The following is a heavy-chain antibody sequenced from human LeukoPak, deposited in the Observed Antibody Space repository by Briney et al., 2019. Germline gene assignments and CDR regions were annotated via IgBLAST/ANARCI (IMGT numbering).Heavy chain of an antibody. V-gene: IGHV3-7*01. J-gene: IGHJ6*02. CDR2: IKQDGSER. Sequence: PGGSLRLSCAASGFTFSGFSMSWVRQSPTKGLEWVANIKQDGSERYYVDSVKGRFTISRDNAKNSLSLQMNNLRVEDTAVYYCARHDSMDVWGQGTTVTVSS. CDR1: GFTFSGFS. CDR3: ARHDSMDV.